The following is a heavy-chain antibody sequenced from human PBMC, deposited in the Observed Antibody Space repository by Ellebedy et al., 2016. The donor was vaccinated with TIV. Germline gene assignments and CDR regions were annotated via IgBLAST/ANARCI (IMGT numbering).Heavy chain of an antibody. CDR1: GFTFDDYA. CDR3: ARFETREYSSSPEF. J-gene: IGHJ4*02. D-gene: IGHD6-13*01. V-gene: IGHV3-9*01. Sequence: SLKISXPASGFTFDDYAMHWVRQAPGKGLEWVSGISWNSGSIGYADSVKGRFTISRDNAKNSLSLQMSSLRAEDTAVYYCARFETREYSSSPEFWGQGTLVTVDS. CDR2: ISWNSGSI.